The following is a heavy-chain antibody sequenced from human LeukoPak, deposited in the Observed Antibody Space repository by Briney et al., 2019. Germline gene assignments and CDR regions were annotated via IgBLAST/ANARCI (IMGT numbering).Heavy chain of an antibody. V-gene: IGHV3-7*01. CDR3: ASSIYYDSSGYFDY. D-gene: IGHD3-22*01. Sequence: PGGSLRLSCAASGFTFSSYWMSWVRQAPGKGLEWVANIKQDGSEKYYVDSVKGRFTISRDNAKNSLYLQMNSLRAEDTAVYYCASSIYYDSSGYFDYWSQGTLVTVSS. CDR2: IKQDGSEK. CDR1: GFTFSSYW. J-gene: IGHJ4*02.